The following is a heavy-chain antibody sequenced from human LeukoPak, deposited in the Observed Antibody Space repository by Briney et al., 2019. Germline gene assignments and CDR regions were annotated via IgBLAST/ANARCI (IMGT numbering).Heavy chain of an antibody. J-gene: IGHJ4*02. D-gene: IGHD3-16*01. Sequence: PGGSLRLFCAASGFTFSDYYMTWLRQAPGKGLAWVSYISSSSSYTNYAVSVRGRFTVSRDNAKNSLYLQMNSLRAEDTAVYYCARERVLRVWGQGTLDTVSS. CDR3: ARERVLRV. CDR1: GFTFSDYY. V-gene: IGHV3-11*05. CDR2: ISSSSSYT.